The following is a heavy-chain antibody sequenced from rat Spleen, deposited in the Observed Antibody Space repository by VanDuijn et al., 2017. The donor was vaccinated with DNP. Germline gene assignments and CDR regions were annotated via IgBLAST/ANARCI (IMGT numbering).Heavy chain of an antibody. CDR3: ARRGQRGNWFAY. CDR1: EFTFSNYY. CDR2: ISTSGSRT. D-gene: IGHD1-10*01. V-gene: IGHV5-25*01. Sequence: EVQLVESGGGLVQPGRSLKLSCAASEFTFSNYYMAWVRQAPKKGLEWVATISTSGSRTYYPDSVQGRFTISRDNVKSSLYLQMNSLKSEDTATYYCARRGQRGNWFAYWGQGTLVTVSS. J-gene: IGHJ3*01.